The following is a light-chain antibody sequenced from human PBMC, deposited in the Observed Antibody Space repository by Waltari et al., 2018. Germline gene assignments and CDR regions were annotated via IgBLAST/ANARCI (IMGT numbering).Light chain of an antibody. CDR1: QSISSY. CDR2: AAS. CDR3: QQSYSTPYT. V-gene: IGKV1-39*01. Sequence: DIQMTQSPSSLSPSEVARVTITCRASQSISSYLNWYQQKPGKAPKLLIYAASSLQSGVPSRFSGSGSGTDFTLTISSLQPEDFATYYCQQSYSTPYTFGQGTKLEIK. J-gene: IGKJ2*01.